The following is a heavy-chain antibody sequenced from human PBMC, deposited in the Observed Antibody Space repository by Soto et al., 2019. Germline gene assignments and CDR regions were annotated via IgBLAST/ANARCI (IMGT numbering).Heavy chain of an antibody. CDR1: GFTFSSYA. D-gene: IGHD3-16*01. J-gene: IGHJ4*02. CDR3: ARDGGAY. CDR2: MSYDGSNT. V-gene: IGHV3-30-3*01. Sequence: QVQLVESGGGVVQPGRSLRLSCAASGFTFSSYAMHWVRRAPGKGLEWMAVMSYDGSNTYYADSVKGRFTISRDNSKHTLYLQMNSLRPEYTALYYCARDGGAYWGQGTLVIVSS.